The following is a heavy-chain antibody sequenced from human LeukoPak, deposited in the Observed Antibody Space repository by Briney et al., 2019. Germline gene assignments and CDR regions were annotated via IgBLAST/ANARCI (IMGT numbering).Heavy chain of an antibody. V-gene: IGHV3-23*01. J-gene: IGHJ4*02. Sequence: SGGSLRLTCAASGFTFSNYAMSWVSQAPGKGLEWVSDISGSGDSTNYADAVKGRFTISRDNSKNTLYLQMNSLRAEDSAIYYCARAGSIRFDYWGQGTLVTVSS. CDR2: ISGSGDST. CDR3: ARAGSIRFDY. CDR1: GFTFSNYA. D-gene: IGHD1-26*01.